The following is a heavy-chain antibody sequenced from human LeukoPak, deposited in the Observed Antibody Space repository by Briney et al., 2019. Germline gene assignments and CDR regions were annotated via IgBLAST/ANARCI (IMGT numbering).Heavy chain of an antibody. V-gene: IGHV3-48*03. CDR2: ISSSGSTI. CDR3: ASATVVTYYFDY. D-gene: IGHD4-23*01. Sequence: PGGSLRLSCAASGFTFSSYEMNWVRQAPGKGLEWVSYISSSGSTIYYADSVKGRFTISRDNAKNSLYLQMNSLRAEDTAVYYCASATVVTYYFDYWGQGTLVTVSS. CDR1: GFTFSSYE. J-gene: IGHJ4*02.